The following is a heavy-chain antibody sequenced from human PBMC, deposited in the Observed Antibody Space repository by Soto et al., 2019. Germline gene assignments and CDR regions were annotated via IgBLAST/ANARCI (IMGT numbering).Heavy chain of an antibody. V-gene: IGHV4-39*01. CDR2: IYYSGST. CDR3: ASQAAVGTRRGACYFDY. J-gene: IGHJ4*02. Sequence: QLQLQESGPGLVKPSETLSLTCTVSGDSISSSIYYWGWIRQPPGKGLEWIGTIYYSGSTFYNPSLKSRVTISVDTSKSQFSLRLRSVTAADTAVYYCASQAAVGTRRGACYFDYWGQGTLVTVSS. CDR1: GDSISSSIYY. D-gene: IGHD6-13*01.